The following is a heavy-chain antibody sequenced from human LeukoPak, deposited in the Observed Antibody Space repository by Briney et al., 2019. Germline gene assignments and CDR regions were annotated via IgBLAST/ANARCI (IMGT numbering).Heavy chain of an antibody. J-gene: IGHJ5*02. V-gene: IGHV3-48*02. CDR3: ARGGDCYGSGSYSP. D-gene: IGHD3-10*01. Sequence: GGSLRLSCAASGFTFSSYSMNWFRQARGKGLEWVVYSSSSSSSIYYADSVKGRFTISRDNAKNSLHLQMNSLRDEDTAVYYCARGGDCYGSGSYSPWGQGTLVTVSS. CDR2: SSSSSSSI. CDR1: GFTFSSYS.